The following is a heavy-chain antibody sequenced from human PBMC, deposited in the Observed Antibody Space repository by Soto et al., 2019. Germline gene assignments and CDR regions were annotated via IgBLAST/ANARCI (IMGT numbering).Heavy chain of an antibody. J-gene: IGHJ5*02. CDR2: ISGSGGST. CDR1: GFTFSSYA. Sequence: EVQLLESGGGLVQPGGSLRLSCAASGFTFSSYAMSWVRQAPGKGLEWVSAISGSGGSTYYADSVKGRFTISRDNSKNTLYLQMNSLRAEDTAVYDCAKDPDSSSWYGVGWFDPWGQGTLVTVSS. CDR3: AKDPDSSSWYGVGWFDP. V-gene: IGHV3-23*01. D-gene: IGHD6-13*01.